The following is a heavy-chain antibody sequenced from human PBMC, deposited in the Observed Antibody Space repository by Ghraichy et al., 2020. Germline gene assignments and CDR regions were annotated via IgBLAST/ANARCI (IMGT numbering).Heavy chain of an antibody. Sequence: GESLNISCAASGFTFSTYWMTWVRQAPGKGLEWVANINQAGSTKSYVDSVKGRFTISRDNAKNSLFLQMDSLRAEDTAVYYCAKDNELRSSPEVDLDYWGQGTLVTVSS. CDR1: GFTFSTYW. J-gene: IGHJ4*02. D-gene: IGHD2-2*01. V-gene: IGHV3-7*01. CDR2: INQAGSTK. CDR3: AKDNELRSSPEVDLDY.